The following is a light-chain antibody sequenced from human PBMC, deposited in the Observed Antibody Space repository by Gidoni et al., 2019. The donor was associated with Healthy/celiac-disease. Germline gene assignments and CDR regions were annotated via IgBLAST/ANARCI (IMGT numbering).Light chain of an antibody. CDR3: QQYDNRPPLT. Sequence: DIQMTQSPSSLSASVGDRVTITCPASQDISNYLNWYQQKPGKAPKLLIYDASNLETGVPARFSGSGSGTEFTFTISSLQPEDIATYYCQQYDNRPPLTFGGGTKVEIK. CDR1: QDISNY. CDR2: DAS. J-gene: IGKJ4*01. V-gene: IGKV1-33*01.